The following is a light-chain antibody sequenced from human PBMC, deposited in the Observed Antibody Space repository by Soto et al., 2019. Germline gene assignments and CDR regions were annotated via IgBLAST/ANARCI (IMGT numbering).Light chain of an antibody. V-gene: IGLV1-51*01. CDR3: GTWDSSLKSVV. J-gene: IGLJ2*01. Sequence: QSVLTQPPSVSAAPGQKVTISCSGSNSNIGHDYVSWYQRLPGTAPKLLIYDSYKRPSGIPDRFSGATSATSATLGITGLQTGDEADYYCGTWDSSLKSVVFGGGTKLTVL. CDR1: NSNIGHDY. CDR2: DSY.